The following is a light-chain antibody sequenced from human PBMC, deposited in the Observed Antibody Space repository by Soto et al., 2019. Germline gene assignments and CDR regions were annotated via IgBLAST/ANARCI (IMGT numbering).Light chain of an antibody. Sequence: EIQMAQSPSTLSASTGDRVTLSCRASQSVSNWLAWYQQKPGKAPRLLIYGASNRDTGIPDRFSGSGSGTDFTLTITSLEPEDFAVYYCHQYGNSPWTFGQGTKVDIK. CDR2: GAS. V-gene: IGKV3-20*01. CDR3: HQYGNSPWT. J-gene: IGKJ1*01. CDR1: QSVSNW.